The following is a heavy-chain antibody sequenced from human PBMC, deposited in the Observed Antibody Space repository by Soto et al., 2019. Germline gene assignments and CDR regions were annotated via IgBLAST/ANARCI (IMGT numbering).Heavy chain of an antibody. D-gene: IGHD6-13*01. Sequence: EVQVVESGGGLVQPGGSLRLSCAASGFTFSSYWMHWVRQAPGKGLVWVSYIKSDGRSTIYADSVKGRFTISRDNAKNTLYLLMNSLRAEDTAVYYCARSSSSWAGVDHWGQGTLVTVSS. CDR2: IKSDGRST. CDR1: GFTFSSYW. J-gene: IGHJ4*02. CDR3: ARSSSSWAGVDH. V-gene: IGHV3-74*01.